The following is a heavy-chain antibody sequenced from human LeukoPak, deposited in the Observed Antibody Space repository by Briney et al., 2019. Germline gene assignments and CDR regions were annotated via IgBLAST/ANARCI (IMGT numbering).Heavy chain of an antibody. CDR3: AKGTKIAAAGMDY. V-gene: IGHV3-23*01. CDR2: ISGSGGST. J-gene: IGHJ4*02. CDR1: GFTFSSYG. Sequence: WGSLRLSCAASGFTFSSYGMSWVRQAPGKGLEWVSAISGSGGSTYYADSVKGRFTISRDNSKNTLYLQMNSLRAEDTAVYYCAKGTKIAAAGMDYWGQGTLVTVSS. D-gene: IGHD6-13*01.